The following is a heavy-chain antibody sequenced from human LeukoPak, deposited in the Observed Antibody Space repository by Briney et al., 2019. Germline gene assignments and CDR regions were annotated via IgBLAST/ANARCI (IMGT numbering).Heavy chain of an antibody. CDR2: IWYDGSNK. D-gene: IGHD4-17*01. CDR1: GFTFRSYG. J-gene: IGHJ6*02. Sequence: GGSLRLSCAASGFTFRSYGMHWVRQAPGKGLEWVAVIWYDGSNKYYADSVKGRFTISRDNSKNTLYLQMNSLRAEDTAVYFCARDLTTTELGLHVWGRGTTVTV. CDR3: ARDLTTTELGLHV. V-gene: IGHV3-33*01.